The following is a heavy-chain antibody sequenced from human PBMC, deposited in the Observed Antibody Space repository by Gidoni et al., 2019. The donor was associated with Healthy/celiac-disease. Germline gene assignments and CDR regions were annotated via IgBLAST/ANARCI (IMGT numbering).Heavy chain of an antibody. CDR1: GYTFTGYY. CDR2: IHPNSGGT. CDR3: AREPHGYRYYGMDV. V-gene: IGHV1-2*02. D-gene: IGHD5-18*01. J-gene: IGHJ6*02. Sequence: QVQLVQSGAEVKKPGASVKVSCKASGYTFTGYYMLWVRQAPGQGLEWMGWIHPNSGGTNYAQKFQGRVTMTRDTSISTAYMELGRLRSDDTAVYYCAREPHGYRYYGMDVWGQGTTVTVSS.